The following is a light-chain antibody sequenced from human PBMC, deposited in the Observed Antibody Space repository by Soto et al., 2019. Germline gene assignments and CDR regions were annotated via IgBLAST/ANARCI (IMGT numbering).Light chain of an antibody. Sequence: QYVLTQPASVSGSPGQSITIPCTGTSSDIGDYDHVSWYQQHPGKPPKLMVYDASNRPSGVSDRFSGSKSANTASLTISGLQAEDEADYYCNSYTTSSSLYVFGTVTKVTVL. CDR2: DAS. CDR1: SSDIGDYDH. V-gene: IGLV2-14*01. CDR3: NSYTTSSSLYV. J-gene: IGLJ1*01.